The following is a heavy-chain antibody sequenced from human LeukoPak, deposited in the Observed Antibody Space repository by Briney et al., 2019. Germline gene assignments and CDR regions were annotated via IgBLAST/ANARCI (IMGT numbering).Heavy chain of an antibody. Sequence: GASVKVSCKASGGTFSSYAISWVRQAPGQGLEWMGGIIPIFGTANYAQKFQGRVTITADESTSTAYMGLSSLRSEDTAVYYCARSTPKLWFGELYWFDPWGQGTLVTVSS. D-gene: IGHD3-10*01. J-gene: IGHJ5*02. CDR1: GGTFSSYA. V-gene: IGHV1-69*13. CDR2: IIPIFGTA. CDR3: ARSTPKLWFGELYWFDP.